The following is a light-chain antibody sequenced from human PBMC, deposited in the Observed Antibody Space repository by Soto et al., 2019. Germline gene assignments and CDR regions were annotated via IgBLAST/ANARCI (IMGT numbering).Light chain of an antibody. CDR2: SDN. J-gene: IGLJ2*01. V-gene: IGLV1-44*01. CDR3: QSYDSSLRGPV. Sequence: QSVLTQSPSASGTPGQRVSISCSGSTSNIGTHTVNWYQHVPGTAPKLLIYSDNQRPSAVPGRFSGSKSGTSASLAISGLLSEDEADYFCQSYDSSLRGPVFGGGTKLTVL. CDR1: TSNIGTHT.